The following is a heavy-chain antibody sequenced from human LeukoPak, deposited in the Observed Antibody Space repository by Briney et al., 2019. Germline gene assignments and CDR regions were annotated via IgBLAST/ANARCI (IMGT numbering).Heavy chain of an antibody. V-gene: IGHV3-48*01. CDR1: GFTFSSYS. CDR2: ISSSSSTI. Sequence: GGSLRLSCAASGFTFSSYSMNWVRQAPGKGLEWVSKISSSSSTIYYADSVKGRFTISRDNAKNSLYLQMNSLKTEDTAVYHCTRDRGAYNLYDYWGQGTLVTVSS. J-gene: IGHJ4*02. D-gene: IGHD1-1*01. CDR3: TRDRGAYNLYDY.